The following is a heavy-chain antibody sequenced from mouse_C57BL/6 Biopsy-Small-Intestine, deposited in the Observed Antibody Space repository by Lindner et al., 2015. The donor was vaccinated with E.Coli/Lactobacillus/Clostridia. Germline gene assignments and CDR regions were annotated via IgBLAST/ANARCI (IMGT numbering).Heavy chain of an antibody. Sequence: VQLQESGPELVKPGASVKLSCKASGYTFTSYGISWVKQRTGQGLEWIGEIYPRSGYTNYNEKFKGKATLTADKSSSTAYMQFSSLTSEDSAIYYCARSHYDYFDYWGQGTTLTVSS. CDR1: GYTFTSYG. V-gene: IGHV1-81*01. CDR3: ARSHYDYFDY. CDR2: IYPRSGYT. J-gene: IGHJ2*01. D-gene: IGHD2-4*01.